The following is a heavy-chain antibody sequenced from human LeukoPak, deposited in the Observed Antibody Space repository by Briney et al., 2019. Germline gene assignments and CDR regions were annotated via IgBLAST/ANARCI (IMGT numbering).Heavy chain of an antibody. CDR1: GFTFGNYA. D-gene: IGHD2-8*02. J-gene: IGHJ4*02. V-gene: IGHV3-23*01. CDR2: ITDIGKNT. Sequence: PTGGSLRLSCAASGFTFGNYAMAWVRQNPGKGLEWVSCITDIGKNTYHTDSVKGRFTISRDNSKNTLSLQMNSLRVEDTAVYYCAKATQRYCTGGTCYPLDYWGQGTLVTVSS. CDR3: AKATQRYCTGGTCYPLDY.